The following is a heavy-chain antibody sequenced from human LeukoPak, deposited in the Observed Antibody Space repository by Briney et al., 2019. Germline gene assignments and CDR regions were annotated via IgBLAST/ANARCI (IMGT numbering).Heavy chain of an antibody. Sequence: SETLSLTCTVSGGSISTYYWNWIRQPPGKGLEWIGYIYHSGSTNYNPSLQSRVTISVDTSENQFSLNLNSVTAADTAVYYCARGGAARLHFQNWGQGTLVTVSS. V-gene: IGHV4-59*01. CDR3: ARGGAARLHFQN. CDR2: IYHSGST. D-gene: IGHD6-6*01. J-gene: IGHJ1*01. CDR1: GGSISTYY.